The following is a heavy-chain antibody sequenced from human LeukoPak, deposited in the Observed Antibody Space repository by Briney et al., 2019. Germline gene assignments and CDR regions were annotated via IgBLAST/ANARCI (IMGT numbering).Heavy chain of an antibody. Sequence: GESLKISCRASGFSFTTHWIGWVRQMPGKGLEWMGIIYPGDSVTRYSPSFEGQVTISADKSIRTAYLQWSSLKASDTAVYYCARHFGSPSPGVQHWGQGTPVTVSS. D-gene: IGHD3-3*01. CDR2: IYPGDSVT. V-gene: IGHV5-51*01. CDR1: GFSFTTHW. J-gene: IGHJ1*01. CDR3: ARHFGSPSPGVQH.